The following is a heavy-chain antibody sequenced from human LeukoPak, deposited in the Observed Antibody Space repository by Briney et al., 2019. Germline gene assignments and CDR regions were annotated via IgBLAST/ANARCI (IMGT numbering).Heavy chain of an antibody. Sequence: SETLSLTCTVSGGSINNYYWSWIRQPPGKTLEWIGYIYYSGRTNYNPSLKSRITISVDSSKNHVSLNLTSVTAADTAVYYCARHGGGSGLFDFWGQGALVTVSS. CDR2: IYYSGRT. V-gene: IGHV4-59*01. CDR3: ARHGGGSGLFDF. J-gene: IGHJ4*02. CDR1: GGSINNYY. D-gene: IGHD6-25*01.